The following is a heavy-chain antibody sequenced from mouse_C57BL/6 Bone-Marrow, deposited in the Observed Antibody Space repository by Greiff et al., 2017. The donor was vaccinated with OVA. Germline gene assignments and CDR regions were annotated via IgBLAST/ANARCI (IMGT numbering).Heavy chain of an antibody. Sequence: QVHVKQSGAELVRPGSSVKLSCKASGYTFTSYWMDWVKQRPGQGLEWIGNIYPSDSETHYNQKFKDKATLTVDKSSSTAYMQLSSLTSEDSAVYYCARDYDGYRWFAYWGQGTLVTVSA. V-gene: IGHV1-61*01. D-gene: IGHD2-3*01. CDR3: ARDYDGYRWFAY. CDR2: IYPSDSET. CDR1: GYTFTSYW. J-gene: IGHJ3*01.